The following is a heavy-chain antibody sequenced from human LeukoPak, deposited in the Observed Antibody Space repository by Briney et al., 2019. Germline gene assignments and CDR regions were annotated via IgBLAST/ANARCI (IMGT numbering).Heavy chain of an antibody. Sequence: PGGSLRLSCAASGFTFSSYEMNWVRQAPGKGLEWVSYISSSGSTKYYADSVKGRFTISRDNAKNSLYLQMNSQRAEDTAVYYRARESVDWFDPWGQGTLVTVSS. V-gene: IGHV3-48*03. CDR2: ISSSGSTK. J-gene: IGHJ5*02. CDR3: ARESVDWFDP. CDR1: GFTFSSYE.